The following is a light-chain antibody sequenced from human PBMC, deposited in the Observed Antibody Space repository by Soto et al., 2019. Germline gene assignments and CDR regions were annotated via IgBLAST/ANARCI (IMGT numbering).Light chain of an antibody. V-gene: IGKV3-15*01. J-gene: IGKJ2*01. Sequence: EIVMTQSPVALSVSPGERAALSCRASPSVGRNFAWYQQRPGQAPRVLIYGTSTRSTGVPARFSGSGSGTDFTLTISSLQSEDCAVYYCQQDNNWPYTFGQRTGLEIK. CDR1: PSVGRN. CDR3: QQDNNWPYT. CDR2: GTS.